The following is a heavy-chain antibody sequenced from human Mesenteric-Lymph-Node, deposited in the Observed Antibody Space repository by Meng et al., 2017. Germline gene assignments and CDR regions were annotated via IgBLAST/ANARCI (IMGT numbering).Heavy chain of an antibody. CDR1: GGSISSGGFY. CDR2: IYYSGST. V-gene: IGHV4-31*03. J-gene: IGHJ5*02. Sequence: QLQIQEPGRGLVRPSPTLSLSFTGAGGSISSGGFYWSWLRQHPGKGLEWIGYIYYSGSTYYNPALRSRVAISIDTSKNQFSLKLTSVTAADTAVYFCARTNYGDYNWFDPWGQGTLVTVSS. D-gene: IGHD4-17*01. CDR3: ARTNYGDYNWFDP.